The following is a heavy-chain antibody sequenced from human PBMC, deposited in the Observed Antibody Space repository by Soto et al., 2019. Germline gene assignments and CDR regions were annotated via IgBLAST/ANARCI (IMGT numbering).Heavy chain of an antibody. V-gene: IGHV4-59*11. J-gene: IGHJ4*02. Sequence: QVPLQESGPGLVKPSETLSLTCSVSGGSISNHYWSWIRQPPGKGLEWIGYIYYNGNTNYNPSLKSRVTMSVDTSRNQISLKLTTVTAADTAAYYCTRANWYSEYWGQGTLVTVSS. CDR1: GGSISNHY. CDR2: IYYNGNT. CDR3: TRANWYSEY. D-gene: IGHD7-27*01.